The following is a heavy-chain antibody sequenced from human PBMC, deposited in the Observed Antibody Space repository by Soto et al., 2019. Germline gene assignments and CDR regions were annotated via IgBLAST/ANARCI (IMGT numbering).Heavy chain of an antibody. V-gene: IGHV1-69*06. J-gene: IGHJ6*02. CDR1: GGTFSSYA. CDR3: ARADSNYYYYGMDV. Sequence: SVKVSCKASGGTFSSYAISWVRQAPGQGLEWMGGIIPIFGTANYAQKFQGRVTITADKSTSTAYMELSSPRSEDTAVYYCARADSNYYYYGMDVWGQGTTVTVSS. CDR2: IIPIFGTA.